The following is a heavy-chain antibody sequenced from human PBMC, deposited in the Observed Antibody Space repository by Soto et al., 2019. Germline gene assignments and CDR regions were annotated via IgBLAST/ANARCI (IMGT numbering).Heavy chain of an antibody. J-gene: IGHJ4*02. CDR3: ARCLRRGYDFWSGSYGY. D-gene: IGHD3-3*01. Sequence: SETLSLTCAVYGGAFSGYYWSWIRQPPGKGLEWIGEIKHSGSTKYNPYLKSRVTITVEKNKKKIYLKLSTMTAADTAVYYCARCLRRGYDFWSGSYGYWGQGTLVTVSS. CDR1: GGAFSGYY. V-gene: IGHV4-34*01. CDR2: IKHSGST.